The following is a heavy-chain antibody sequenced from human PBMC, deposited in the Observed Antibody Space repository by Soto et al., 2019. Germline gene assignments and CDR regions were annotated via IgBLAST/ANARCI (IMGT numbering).Heavy chain of an antibody. Sequence: GGSLRLSCEASGFTFSNAWMSWVRQAPGKGLEWVGRINTKTDGGTTDYAAPVKGRFTISRDDSKDTLYLQMNSLKTEDTAVYYCTTGMGDYWGQGTLVTVS. J-gene: IGHJ4*02. CDR2: INTKTDGGTT. CDR1: GFTFSNAW. CDR3: TTGMGDY. D-gene: IGHD2-8*01. V-gene: IGHV3-15*01.